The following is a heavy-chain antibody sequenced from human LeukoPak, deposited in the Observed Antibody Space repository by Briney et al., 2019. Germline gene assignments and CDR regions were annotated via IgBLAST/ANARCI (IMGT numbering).Heavy chain of an antibody. CDR2: INHSGST. D-gene: IGHD5-12*01. J-gene: IGHJ6*03. Sequence: PSETLSLTCAVYGGSFSGYYWSWIRQPPGKGLEWIGEINHSGSTNYNPSLKSRVTISVDTSKNQFSLKLSSVTAADTAVYYCARVVYSGYDFRGAMDVWGKGTTVTVSS. V-gene: IGHV4-34*01. CDR1: GGSFSGYY. CDR3: ARVVYSGYDFRGAMDV.